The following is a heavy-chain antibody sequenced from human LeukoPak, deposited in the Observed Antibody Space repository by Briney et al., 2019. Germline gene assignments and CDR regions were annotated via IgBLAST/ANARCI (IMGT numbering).Heavy chain of an antibody. CDR1: GGSISSYY. CDR2: IYYSGST. CDR3: ARDIGYSDTFAKHWTYYYMDV. D-gene: IGHD6-13*01. Sequence: KPSETLSLTCTVSGGSISSYYWSWIRQPPGKGLEWIGYIYYSGSTNYNPSLKSRVTISVDTSKNQFSLKLSSVTAADTAVYYCARDIGYSDTFAKHWTYYYMDVWGKGTTVTVSS. V-gene: IGHV4-59*01. J-gene: IGHJ6*03.